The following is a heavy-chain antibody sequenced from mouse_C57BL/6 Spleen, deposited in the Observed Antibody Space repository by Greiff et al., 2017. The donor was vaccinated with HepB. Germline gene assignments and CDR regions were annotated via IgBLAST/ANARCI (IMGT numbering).Heavy chain of an antibody. V-gene: IGHV5-6*01. CDR1: GFTFSSYG. Sequence: EVHLVESGGDLVKPGGSLKLSCAASGFTFSSYGMSWVRQTPDKRLERVATISSGGSYTYYPDSVKGRFTISRDNAKNTLYLQMSSLKSEDTAMYYCARHDGYYVYAMDYWGQGTSVTVSS. D-gene: IGHD2-3*01. CDR3: ARHDGYYVYAMDY. J-gene: IGHJ4*01. CDR2: ISSGGSYT.